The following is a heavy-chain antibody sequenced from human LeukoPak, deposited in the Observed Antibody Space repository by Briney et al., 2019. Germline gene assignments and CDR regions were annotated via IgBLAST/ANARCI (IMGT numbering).Heavy chain of an antibody. Sequence: SETLSLTCTVSGGSISSSGYYWGWVRQPPGKELEWIGGIYYSGSSHYNPSLKSRVSMSRDTAKNQFSLNLSSVTAADTAVYYCARVGVTADFDYWGQGTLVTVSS. CDR3: ARVGVTADFDY. J-gene: IGHJ4*02. CDR2: IYYSGSS. V-gene: IGHV4-39*07. D-gene: IGHD1-26*01. CDR1: GGSISSSGYY.